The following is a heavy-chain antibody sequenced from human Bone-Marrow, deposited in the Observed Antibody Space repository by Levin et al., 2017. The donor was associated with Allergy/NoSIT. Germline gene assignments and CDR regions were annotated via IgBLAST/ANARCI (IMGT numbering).Heavy chain of an antibody. CDR2: TTYDGSNK. J-gene: IGHJ4*02. CDR1: GFTFSSYG. CDR3: AKDRRVVVIQYYFDY. Sequence: QSGGSLRLSCAASGFTFSSYGMHWVRQAPGRGLEWVAVTTYDGSNKYYADSVKGRFTISRDDSKNTLYLQMNSLRAEDTAVYYCAKDRRVVVIQYYFDYWGQGTLVTVSS. V-gene: IGHV3-30*18. D-gene: IGHD3-22*01.